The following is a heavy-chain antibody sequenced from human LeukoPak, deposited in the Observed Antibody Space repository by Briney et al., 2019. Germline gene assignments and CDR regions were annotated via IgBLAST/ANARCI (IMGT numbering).Heavy chain of an antibody. CDR3: ARTFNSGSYYMSFDY. D-gene: IGHD1-26*01. V-gene: IGHV1-18*01. Sequence: ASVKVACKASGYTFSTNGISWVRQAPGQGLEWMGWISAYNGNTNYAQKLQGRVTMTTVTSTSTAYLELRRLSSDDTAVYYCARTFNSGSYYMSFDYWGQGTLVTVSS. CDR1: GYTFSTNG. CDR2: ISAYNGNT. J-gene: IGHJ4*02.